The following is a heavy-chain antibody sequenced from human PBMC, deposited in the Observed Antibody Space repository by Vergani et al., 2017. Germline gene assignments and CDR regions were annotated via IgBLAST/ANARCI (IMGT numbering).Heavy chain of an antibody. J-gene: IGHJ5*02. CDR1: GFTFSSYA. D-gene: IGHD5-18*01. Sequence: EVQLVESGGGLVKRGGSLRLSCAASGFTFSSYAMTWVRLAPGKGLQWVSAISGSGGNTFYTDSVKGRFTISRDNSKDTLYLQMNSLRAEDTAVYYCAKDPRYSYGGFDPWGQGTLVTVSS. V-gene: IGHV3-23*04. CDR3: AKDPRYSYGGFDP. CDR2: ISGSGGNT.